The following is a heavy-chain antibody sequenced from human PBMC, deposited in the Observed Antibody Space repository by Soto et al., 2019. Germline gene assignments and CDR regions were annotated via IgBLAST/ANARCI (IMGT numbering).Heavy chain of an antibody. J-gene: IGHJ6*02. V-gene: IGHV1-46*01. CDR1: GYNFTSHY. Sequence: ASVKVSCKTSGYNFTSHYIHWVRQAPGQRLESMGIIYPRGGSTIYAQKFQGKVTMTRDTSTHTLYMELSSLRPEDTAIYYCARVGYSSTGTTLHFHGLDVWGQGTTVTVSS. CDR3: ARVGYSSTGTTLHFHGLDV. D-gene: IGHD3-22*01. CDR2: IYPRGGST.